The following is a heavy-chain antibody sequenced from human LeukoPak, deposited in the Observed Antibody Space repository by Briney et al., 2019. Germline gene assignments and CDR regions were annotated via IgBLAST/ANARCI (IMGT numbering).Heavy chain of an antibody. CDR3: ASARIAAAGDSYYFDY. CDR1: GGSFSRYY. V-gene: IGHV4-34*01. CDR2: INHSGST. Sequence: SETLSLTCAVYGGSFSRYYWSWIRQPPGKGLEWIGEINHSGSTNYNPSLKSRVTISVDTSKNQFSLKLSSVTAADTAVYYRASARIAAAGDSYYFDYWGQGTLVTVSS. J-gene: IGHJ4*02. D-gene: IGHD6-13*01.